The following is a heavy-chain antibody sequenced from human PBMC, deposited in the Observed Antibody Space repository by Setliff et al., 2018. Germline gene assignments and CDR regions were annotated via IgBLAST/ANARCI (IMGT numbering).Heavy chain of an antibody. J-gene: IGHJ4*02. D-gene: IGHD3-16*01. CDR3: TRSRAPRVVLAADFDL. Sequence: GASVKVSCKASGGTFSTFAINWVRQAPGQGLEWMGWISPYSGETNYAQKFQDRLTVTADTSTKTTYMELRSLTSDDTAVYFCTRSRAPRVVLAADFDLWGQGTLVTVSS. CDR1: GGTFSTFA. CDR2: ISPYSGET. V-gene: IGHV1-18*01.